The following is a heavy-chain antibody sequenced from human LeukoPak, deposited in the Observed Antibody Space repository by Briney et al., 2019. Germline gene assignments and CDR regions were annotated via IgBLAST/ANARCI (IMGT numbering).Heavy chain of an antibody. CDR2: IYYSGST. Sequence: SETLSLACTVSGGSISSYYWSWIRQPPGKGLEWIGYIYYSGSTNYNPSLKSRVTISVDTSKNQFSLKLSSVTAADTAVYYCARRRDAFDIWGQGTMVTVSS. J-gene: IGHJ3*02. CDR1: GGSISSYY. V-gene: IGHV4-59*08. CDR3: ARRRDAFDI.